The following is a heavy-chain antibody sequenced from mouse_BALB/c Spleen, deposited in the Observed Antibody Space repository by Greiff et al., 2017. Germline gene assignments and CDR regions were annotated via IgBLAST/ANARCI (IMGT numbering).Heavy chain of an antibody. D-gene: IGHD1-1*01. CDR1: GYTFTSYW. Sequence: VQLQQSGAELAKPGASVKMSCKASGYTFTSYWMHWVKQRPGQGLEWIGEINPSNGRTNYNEKFKSKATLTVDKSSSTAYMQLSSLTSEDSAVYYCASQFITTVVRDYWGQGTTLTVSS. CDR3: ASQFITTVVRDY. V-gene: IGHV1S81*02. CDR2: INPSNGRT. J-gene: IGHJ2*01.